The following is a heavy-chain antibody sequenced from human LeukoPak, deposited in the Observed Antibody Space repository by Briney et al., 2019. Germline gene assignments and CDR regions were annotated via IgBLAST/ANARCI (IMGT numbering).Heavy chain of an antibody. D-gene: IGHD3-22*01. J-gene: IGHJ4*02. V-gene: IGHV3-30*02. CDR3: ARDPDYYDTASYFDY. Sequence: GGSLRLSCAASGFTFSSYAMHWVRQAPGKGLEWVTFIRYDGSNKYYADSVKGRFTISRDNAKNSLYLQMNSLRAEDTAVYYCARDPDYYDTASYFDYWGQGTLVTVSS. CDR2: IRYDGSNK. CDR1: GFTFSSYA.